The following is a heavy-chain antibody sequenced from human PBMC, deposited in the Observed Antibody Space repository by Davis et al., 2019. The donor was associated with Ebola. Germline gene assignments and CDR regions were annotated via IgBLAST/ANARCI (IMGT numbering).Heavy chain of an antibody. CDR3: QTTVVTRGYYYYGMDV. V-gene: IGHV3-73*01. CDR1: GFTFSGSA. Sequence: GGSLRLSCAASGFTFSGSAMHWVRQASGKGLEWVGRIRSKANSYATAYAASVKGRFTISRDDSKNTAYLQMNSLKTEDTAVYYCQTTVVTRGYYYYGMDVWGQGTTVTVSS. J-gene: IGHJ6*02. CDR2: IRSKANSYAT. D-gene: IGHD4-23*01.